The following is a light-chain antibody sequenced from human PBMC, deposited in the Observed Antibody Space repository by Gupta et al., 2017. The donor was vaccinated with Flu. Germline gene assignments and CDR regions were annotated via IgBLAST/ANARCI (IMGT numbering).Light chain of an antibody. CDR3: QTWDSNYGV. CDR2: QDT. J-gene: IGLJ3*02. CDR1: NLGNKY. V-gene: IGLV3-1*01. Sequence: SPVQTASITCSGNNLGNKYACWYQQKPATSPTLCIYQDTKRPSGIPERFYGSNSGRTATLTISGTQAMEDAYYFSQTWDSNYGVVGGGTKLTVL.